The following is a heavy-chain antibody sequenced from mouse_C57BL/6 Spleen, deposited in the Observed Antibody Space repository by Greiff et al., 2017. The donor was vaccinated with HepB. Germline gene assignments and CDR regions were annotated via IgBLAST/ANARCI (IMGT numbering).Heavy chain of an antibody. J-gene: IGHJ4*01. CDR3: ASELRRAMEC. V-gene: IGHV1-81*01. CDR2: IYPRSGNT. CDR1: GYTFTSYG. Sequence: QVQLQQSGAELARPGASVKLSCKASGYTFTSYGISWVKQRTGQGLEWIGEIYPRSGNTYYNEKFKGKATLTADKCSSTAYMELRSLTSEDSAVYFCASELRRAMECWGQGTSVTVSS. D-gene: IGHD2-12*01.